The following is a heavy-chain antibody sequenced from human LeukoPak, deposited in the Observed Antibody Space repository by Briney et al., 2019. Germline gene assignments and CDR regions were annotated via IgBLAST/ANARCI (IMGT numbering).Heavy chain of an antibody. CDR2: IYYSGST. Sequence: KPSETLSLTCTVSGGSISSGDYYWSWIRQPPGKGLEWIGYIYYSGSTYYNPSLKSRVAISVDTSKNQFSLKLSSVTAADTAVYYCARDVSGRYCGSGSSKYWFDPWGQGTLVTVSS. V-gene: IGHV4-30-4*01. CDR3: ARDVSGRYCGSGSSKYWFDP. D-gene: IGHD3-10*01. J-gene: IGHJ5*02. CDR1: GGSISSGDYY.